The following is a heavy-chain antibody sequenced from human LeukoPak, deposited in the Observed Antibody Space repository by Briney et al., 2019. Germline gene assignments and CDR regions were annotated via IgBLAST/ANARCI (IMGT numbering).Heavy chain of an antibody. CDR3: AKTKLGYCSGGSCYSRHYRLDY. D-gene: IGHD2-15*01. CDR1: GFTFSSYA. V-gene: IGHV3-23*01. Sequence: GGSLRLSCATSGFTFSSYAISWVRQAPGKGLEWVSAISASGGSTYYADSVKGRFTISRDNSKNTLYLQMTSLRAEDTAVYYCAKTKLGYCSGGSCYSRHYRLDYWGQGTLVTVSS. CDR2: ISASGGST. J-gene: IGHJ4*02.